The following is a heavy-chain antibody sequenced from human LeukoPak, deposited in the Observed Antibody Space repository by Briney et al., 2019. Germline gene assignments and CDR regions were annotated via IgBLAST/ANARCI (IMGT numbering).Heavy chain of an antibody. J-gene: IGHJ4*02. D-gene: IGHD3-22*01. CDR1: GFTFSSYG. CDR3: ATNALKGHYYDSSGYEIDY. V-gene: IGHV3-30*03. Sequence: GRSLRLSCAASGFTFSSYGMHWVRQAPGKGLEWVAVISYGGSNKYYADSVKGRFTISRDNSKNTLYLQMNSLRAEDTAVYYCATNALKGHYYDSSGYEIDYWGQGTLVTVSS. CDR2: ISYGGSNK.